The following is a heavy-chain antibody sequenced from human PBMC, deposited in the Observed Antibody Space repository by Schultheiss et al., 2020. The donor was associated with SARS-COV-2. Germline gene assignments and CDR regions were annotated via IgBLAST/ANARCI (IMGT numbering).Heavy chain of an antibody. CDR3: ARGPPYYDFWSGEPRFDY. CDR1: GFTFSSYA. Sequence: GSLRLSCAASGFTFSSYAMSWVRQAPGKGLEWVGRIKSKTDGGTTDYAAPVKGRFTISRDDSKNTLYLQMNSLRAEDTAVYYCARGPPYYDFWSGEPRFDYWGQGTLVTVSS. V-gene: IGHV3-15*01. J-gene: IGHJ4*02. D-gene: IGHD3-3*01. CDR2: IKSKTDGGTT.